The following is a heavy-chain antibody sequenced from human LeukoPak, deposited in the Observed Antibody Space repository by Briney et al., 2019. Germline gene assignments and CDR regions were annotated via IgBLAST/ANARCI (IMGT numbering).Heavy chain of an antibody. V-gene: IGHV3-30*02. CDR2: IRYDGSNK. D-gene: IGHD3-10*01. J-gene: IGHJ4*02. CDR3: AKEANYGSGSYPDY. CDR1: GFTFSSYG. Sequence: GGSLRLSCAASGFTFSSYGMHWVRQAPGKGLEWVAFIRYDGSNKYHADSVKGRFTISRDNSKNTLYLQMNSLRAEDTAVYYCAKEANYGSGSYPDYWGQGTLVTVSS.